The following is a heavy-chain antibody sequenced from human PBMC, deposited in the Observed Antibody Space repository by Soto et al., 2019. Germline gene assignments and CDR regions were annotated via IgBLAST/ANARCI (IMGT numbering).Heavy chain of an antibody. V-gene: IGHV3-21*01. D-gene: IGHD3-9*01. CDR3: ARSPNRYYDILTGPQWYFDL. J-gene: IGHJ2*01. CDR1: GFTFSSYS. CDR2: ISSSSSYI. Sequence: EVQLVESGGGLVKPGGSLRLSCAASGFTFSSYSMNWVRQAPGKGLEWVSSISSSSSYIYYADSVKGRFTISRDNHKNSLYLKMNRLRAEDTAVYYCARSPNRYYDILTGPQWYFDLWGRGTLVTVSS.